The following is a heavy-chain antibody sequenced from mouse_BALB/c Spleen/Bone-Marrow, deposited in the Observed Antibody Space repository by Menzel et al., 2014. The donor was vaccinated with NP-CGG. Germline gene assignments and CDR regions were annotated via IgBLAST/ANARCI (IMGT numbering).Heavy chain of an antibody. D-gene: IGHD2-3*01. Sequence: QVKLVESGAELVRPGTSVKVSCKASGYAFTDYLMEWLKQRPGQGLEWIGVINPGSGSTNYNEKFKDKATLTADKSSSTAYMQLSSLTSDDSAVYSCARYDGYFDYWGQGTILTVSS. CDR3: ARYDGYFDY. CDR2: INPGSGST. V-gene: IGHV1-54*01. CDR1: GYAFTDYL. J-gene: IGHJ2*01.